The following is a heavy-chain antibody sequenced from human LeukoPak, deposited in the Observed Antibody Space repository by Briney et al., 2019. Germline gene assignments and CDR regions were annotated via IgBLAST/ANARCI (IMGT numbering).Heavy chain of an antibody. Sequence: ASVKVSCKASGYTFTSYGISWVRQAPEQGLEWMGWISAYNGNTNYAQKLQGRVTMTTDTSTSTAYMELRSLRSDDTAVYYCARDYYDSSGYHYYYYYGMDVWGQGTTVTVSS. CDR3: ARDYYDSSGYHYYYYYGMDV. D-gene: IGHD3-22*01. CDR2: ISAYNGNT. J-gene: IGHJ6*02. V-gene: IGHV1-18*01. CDR1: GYTFTSYG.